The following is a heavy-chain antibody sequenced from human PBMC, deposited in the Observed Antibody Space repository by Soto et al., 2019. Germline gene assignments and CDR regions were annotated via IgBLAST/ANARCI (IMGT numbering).Heavy chain of an antibody. V-gene: IGHV4-39*01. CDR2: IYYSGST. J-gene: IGHJ6*02. Sequence: NLSETLSLTCTVSGGSISSSSYYWGWIRQPPGKGLEWIGSIYYSGSTYYNPSLKSRVTISVDTSKNQFSLKLSSVTAADTAVYYCARRPGDLTYYYYYGMDVWGQGTTVTVS. CDR3: ARRPGDLTYYYYYGMDV. CDR1: GGSISSSSYY. D-gene: IGHD4-17*01.